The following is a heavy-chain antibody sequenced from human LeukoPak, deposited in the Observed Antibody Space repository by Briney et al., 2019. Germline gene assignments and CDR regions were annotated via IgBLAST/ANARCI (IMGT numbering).Heavy chain of an antibody. Sequence: GGSLRLSCAASGFTFSSYWMSWVRQAPGKGLEWVANIKQDGSEKYCVDSVKGRFTISRDNAKNSLYLQMNSLRAEDTAVYYCASIVEEFGELLYDYWGQGTLVTVSS. CDR2: IKQDGSEK. CDR3: ASIVEEFGELLYDY. D-gene: IGHD3-10*01. J-gene: IGHJ4*02. V-gene: IGHV3-7*01. CDR1: GFTFSSYW.